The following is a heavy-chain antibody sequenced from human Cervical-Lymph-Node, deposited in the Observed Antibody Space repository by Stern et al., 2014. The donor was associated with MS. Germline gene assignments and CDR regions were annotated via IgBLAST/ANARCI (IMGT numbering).Heavy chain of an antibody. Sequence: QVQLQESGPGLVKPSETLSLTCTVSGGSISSYYWSWIRQPPGKGLEWIGYIYYSGSTNYNPSLKSRVTISVDTSKNQFSLKLSSVTAADTAVYYCARSTVTTPEYFQHWGQGTLVTVSS. D-gene: IGHD4-17*01. CDR2: IYYSGST. V-gene: IGHV4-59*01. J-gene: IGHJ1*01. CDR3: ARSTVTTPEYFQH. CDR1: GGSISSYY.